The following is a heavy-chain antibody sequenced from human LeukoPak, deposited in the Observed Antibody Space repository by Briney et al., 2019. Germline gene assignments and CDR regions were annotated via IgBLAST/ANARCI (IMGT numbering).Heavy chain of an antibody. V-gene: IGHV1-2*06. CDR1: GYTFTGYY. D-gene: IGHD3-22*01. Sequence: ASVKVSCKASGYTFTGYYMHWVRQAPGQGLGWMGRINPNSGGTNYAQKFQGRVTMTRDTSISTAYMELSRLRSDDTAVYYCARAPTYYYDSSGYYYESWGQGTLVTVSS. CDR2: INPNSGGT. J-gene: IGHJ4*02. CDR3: ARAPTYYYDSSGYYYES.